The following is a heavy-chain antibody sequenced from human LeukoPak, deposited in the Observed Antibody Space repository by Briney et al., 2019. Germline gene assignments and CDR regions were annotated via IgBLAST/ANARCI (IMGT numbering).Heavy chain of an antibody. D-gene: IGHD3-9*01. Sequence: PGGSPRLSCAASGFTFSSYWMSWVRQAPGKGLEWVAKIKQDGSEKYYGDSVKGRFTISRDNAKNSLYLQMNSLRAEDTAVYYCARDPLTLYDYYMDVWGKGTTVTVSS. CDR1: GFTFSSYW. CDR3: ARDPLTLYDYYMDV. CDR2: IKQDGSEK. V-gene: IGHV3-7*01. J-gene: IGHJ6*03.